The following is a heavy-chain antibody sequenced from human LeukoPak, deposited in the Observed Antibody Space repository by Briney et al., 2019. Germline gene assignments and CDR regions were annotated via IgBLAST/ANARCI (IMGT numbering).Heavy chain of an antibody. J-gene: IGHJ4*02. CDR2: IWYDGSNK. D-gene: IGHD3-10*01. Sequence: PGGSLRLSCAASGFTFSSYGMHWVRQAPGKGLEWVAVIWYDGSNKYYAGSVKGRFTISRDNSKNTLYLQMNSLRAEDTAVYYCARDPWVWFGELLGYFDYWGQGTLVTVSS. CDR1: GFTFSSYG. CDR3: ARDPWVWFGELLGYFDY. V-gene: IGHV3-33*01.